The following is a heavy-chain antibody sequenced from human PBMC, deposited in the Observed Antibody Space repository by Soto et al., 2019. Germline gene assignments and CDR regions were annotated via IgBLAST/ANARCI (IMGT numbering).Heavy chain of an antibody. D-gene: IGHD1-26*01. Sequence: QVHLVESGGGVVQPGRSLRLSCAASAFIFSNHAMHWVRQAPGKGLEWVAVISYDGRNAIYADAVKGRFSISRDNFKKTLHLQMNRLRAEDTAMYYCAKATWVEWDLRGGFDYWGQGTLVIVSS. J-gene: IGHJ4*02. CDR2: ISYDGRNA. CDR1: AFIFSNHA. V-gene: IGHV3-30*18. CDR3: AKATWVEWDLRGGFDY.